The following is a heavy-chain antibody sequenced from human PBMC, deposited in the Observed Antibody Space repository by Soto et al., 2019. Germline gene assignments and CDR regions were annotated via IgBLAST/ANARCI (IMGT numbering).Heavy chain of an antibody. J-gene: IGHJ4*02. Sequence: ASVKVSCKASGGTFSSYAISWVRQAPGQGLEWMGGIIPIFGTANYAQKFQGRVTITADESTSTAYMELSSLRSEDTAVYYCARGKSIAAAGTFVVFFDYWGQGTLVTVSS. CDR2: IIPIFGTA. V-gene: IGHV1-69*13. CDR3: ARGKSIAAAGTFVVFFDY. CDR1: GGTFSSYA. D-gene: IGHD6-13*01.